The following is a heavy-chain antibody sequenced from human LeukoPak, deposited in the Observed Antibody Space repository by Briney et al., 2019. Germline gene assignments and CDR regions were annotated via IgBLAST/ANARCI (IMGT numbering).Heavy chain of an antibody. D-gene: IGHD5-18*01. V-gene: IGHV4-34*01. CDR3: ARDFSRYSYGPHWYLDL. CDR1: GGSFSGYY. CDR2: INRSGST. Sequence: PSETLSLTCAVYGGSFSGYYWSWIRQPPGKGLEWIGEINRSGSTNYNPSLKSRVTISVDTSKNQFSLELSSVTAADTAVYYCARDFSRYSYGPHWYLDLWGRGTLVTVSS. J-gene: IGHJ2*01.